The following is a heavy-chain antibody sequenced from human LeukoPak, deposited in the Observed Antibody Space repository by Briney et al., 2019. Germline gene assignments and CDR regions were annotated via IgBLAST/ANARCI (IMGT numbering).Heavy chain of an antibody. CDR1: GGSFSGYY. D-gene: IGHD3-10*01. V-gene: IGHV4-34*01. CDR3: ARVRITMVRGFAGFDP. J-gene: IGHJ5*02. Sequence: SETLSLTCAVYGGSFSGYYWSWIRQPPGKGLEWIGEINHSGSTNYNPSLKSRVTISVDTSKNQFSLKLSSVTAADTAVYYCARVRITMVRGFAGFDPWGQGTLVTVSS. CDR2: INHSGST.